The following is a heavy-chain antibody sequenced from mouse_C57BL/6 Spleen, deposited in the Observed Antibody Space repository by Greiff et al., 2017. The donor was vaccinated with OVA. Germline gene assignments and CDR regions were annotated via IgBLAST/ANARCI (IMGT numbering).Heavy chain of an antibody. D-gene: IGHD2-4*01. Sequence: VQLQQSGPGLVQPSQSLSITCTVSGFSLTSYGVHWVRQSPGKGLEWLGVIWSGGSTDYNAAFISRLSISKDNSKSQVFFKMNSLQADDTAIYYCARKDYDYDWFAYWGQGTLVTVSA. CDR1: GFSLTSYG. CDR2: IWSGGST. J-gene: IGHJ3*01. CDR3: ARKDYDYDWFAY. V-gene: IGHV2-2*01.